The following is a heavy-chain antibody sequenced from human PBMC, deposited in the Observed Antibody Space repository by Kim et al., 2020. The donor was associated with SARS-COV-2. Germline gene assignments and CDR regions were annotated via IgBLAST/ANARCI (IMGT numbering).Heavy chain of an antibody. D-gene: IGHD3-22*01. V-gene: IGHV4-34*01. J-gene: IGHJ4*02. Sequence: KSRVTISVDTSKNQFSLKLSSVTAADTAVYYCARGGYYDSSGYYYVSDYWGQGTLVTVSS. CDR3: ARGGYYDSSGYYYVSDY.